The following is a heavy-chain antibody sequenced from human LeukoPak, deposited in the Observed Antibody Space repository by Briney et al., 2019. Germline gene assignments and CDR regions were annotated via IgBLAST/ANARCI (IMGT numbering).Heavy chain of an antibody. D-gene: IGHD2-2*01. J-gene: IGHJ4*02. V-gene: IGHV1-46*02. CDR3: AREGFCSGTNCPAVY. CDR2: INPNSGGT. CDR1: GYTLNFYY. Sequence: ASVKVSCKASGYTLNFYYVHWVRQAPGQGLEWMGIINPNSGGTTYALKFQGRVTLTGDTSASTVFMELSSLTSEDTAVYYCAREGFCSGTNCPAVYWGQGTLVTVSS.